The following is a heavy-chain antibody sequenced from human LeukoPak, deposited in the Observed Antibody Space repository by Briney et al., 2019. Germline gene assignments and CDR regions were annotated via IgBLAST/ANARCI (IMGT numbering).Heavy chain of an antibody. CDR3: ARSYVWGSYRYDPPDY. CDR2: IKQDGSDK. CDR1: GFALSNNW. J-gene: IGHJ4*02. Sequence: GGSLRLSCAASGFALSNNWMSWVRQAPGKGLEWVANIKQDGSDKYYVDSVKGRFTISRDNSKNTLYLQMNSLRAEDTAVYYCARSYVWGSYRYDPPDYWGQGTLVTVSS. V-gene: IGHV3-7*03. D-gene: IGHD3-16*02.